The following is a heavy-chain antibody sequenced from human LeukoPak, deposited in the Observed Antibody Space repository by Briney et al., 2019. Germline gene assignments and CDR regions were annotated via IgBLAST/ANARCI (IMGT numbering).Heavy chain of an antibody. CDR3: ARDYSTLTR. CDR1: GFTFSSYN. CDR2: ISSGGSTK. V-gene: IGHV3-48*02. Sequence: GGSLRLSCAASGFTFSSYNMNWVRQAPGKGLEWVSYISSGGSTKYYADSVKGRFSISRDNAKNSLYLQMNSLRDEDTAVYYCARDYSTLTRWGQGTLVTVSS. D-gene: IGHD4-11*01. J-gene: IGHJ4*02.